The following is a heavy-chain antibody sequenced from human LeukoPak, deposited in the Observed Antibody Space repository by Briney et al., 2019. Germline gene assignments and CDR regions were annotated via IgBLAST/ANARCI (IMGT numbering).Heavy chain of an antibody. J-gene: IGHJ3*02. V-gene: IGHV4-34*01. D-gene: IGHD2-21*02. CDR2: INHRGST. CDR3: ARLPGGDSSSVVAFDI. Sequence: PSETLSLTCAVYGGSFSAYYWSWIRQAPGKGLEWIAEINHRGSTNYNPSLKSRVTMSLDTTKNQFSLKLSSVTAADTAVYYCARLPGGDSSSVVAFDIWGQGTMVTVSS. CDR1: GGSFSAYY.